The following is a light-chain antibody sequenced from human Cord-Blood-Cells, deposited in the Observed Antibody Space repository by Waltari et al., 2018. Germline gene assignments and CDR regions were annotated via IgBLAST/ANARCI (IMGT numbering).Light chain of an antibody. V-gene: IGKV3-11*01. CDR1: QSVSSY. CDR2: DAS. J-gene: IGKJ4*01. Sequence: EIVLTQSPATLSLSPGERATLSCRASQSVSSYLACYQQKPGQAPRLLIYDASNRATGIPARFSGIGSRTDFTLTISSLEPEDFAVYYCQQRSNWPPLTFGGGTKVEIK. CDR3: QQRSNWPPLT.